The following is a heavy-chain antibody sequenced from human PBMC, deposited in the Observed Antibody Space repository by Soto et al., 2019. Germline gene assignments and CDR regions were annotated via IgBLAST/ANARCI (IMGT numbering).Heavy chain of an antibody. J-gene: IGHJ6*02. D-gene: IGHD3-3*01. V-gene: IGHV3-30*18. CDR3: AKSPYYDFWSGYDENYGMDV. Sequence: GGSLRLSCAASGFTFSSYGMHWVRQAPGKGLEWVAVISYDGSNKYYADSVKGRFTISRDNSKNTLYLQMNSLRAEDKAVYYCAKSPYYDFWSGYDENYGMDVWGQGTTVTVSS. CDR2: ISYDGSNK. CDR1: GFTFSSYG.